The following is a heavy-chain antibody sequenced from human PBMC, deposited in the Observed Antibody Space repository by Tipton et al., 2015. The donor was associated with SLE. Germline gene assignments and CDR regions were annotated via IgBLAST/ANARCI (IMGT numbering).Heavy chain of an antibody. Sequence: TLSLTCAVYGGSFSGYYWSWIRQPPGKGLEWIGEINHSGSTNYNPSLKSRVTISVDTSKNQFSLKLSSVTAADTAVYYCARDPYSSSRDAFDIWGQGTMVTVSS. CDR2: INHSGST. CDR3: ARDPYSSSRDAFDI. V-gene: IGHV4-34*01. J-gene: IGHJ3*02. D-gene: IGHD6-13*01. CDR1: GGSFSGYY.